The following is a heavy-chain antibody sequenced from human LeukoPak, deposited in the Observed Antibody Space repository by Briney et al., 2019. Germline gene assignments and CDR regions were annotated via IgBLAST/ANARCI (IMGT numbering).Heavy chain of an antibody. CDR3: ARDQDRIDILSRSHYFDY. Sequence: GGSLRLSCAASGFSFASYAVHWVRQAPGKGLEWVAVISYDGSNKYYADSVKGRFTISRDNSKNTLYLQMNSLRAEGTSVYYCARDQDRIDILSRSHYFDYWGQGTLVTVSS. CDR2: ISYDGSNK. D-gene: IGHD1-26*01. J-gene: IGHJ4*02. V-gene: IGHV3-30-3*01. CDR1: GFSFASYA.